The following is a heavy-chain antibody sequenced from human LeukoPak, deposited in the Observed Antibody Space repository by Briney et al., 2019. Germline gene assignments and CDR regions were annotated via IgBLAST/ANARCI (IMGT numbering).Heavy chain of an antibody. CDR3: ARGGYIVVVPAYDY. CDR1: GFTFSSYA. J-gene: IGHJ4*02. D-gene: IGHD2-2*01. CDR2: ISYDGSNK. Sequence: GGSLSLSCAASGFTFSSYAMHWVRQAPGKGVEWVAVISYDGSNKYYEDSVKGRFTISRDNSKNTLYLQMNSLRAEDTAVYYCARGGYIVVVPAYDYWGQGTLVTVSS. V-gene: IGHV3-30*04.